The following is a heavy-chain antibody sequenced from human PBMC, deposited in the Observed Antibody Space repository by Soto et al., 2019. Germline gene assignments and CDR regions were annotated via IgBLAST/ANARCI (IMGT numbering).Heavy chain of an antibody. D-gene: IGHD3-3*01. CDR2: IYHSGST. V-gene: IGHV4-30-2*01. CDR1: GGSISSSGYS. Sequence: QLQLQESGSGLVKPSQTLSLTCAVSGGSISSSGYSWSWIRQPPGKGLEWIGYIYHSGSTYYNPSLKSRVTISVDRSKNQFSLKLSSVTAADKAVYYSGSERDYDFRTGQTLYYCGMDVWGQGTKVTVSS. CDR3: GSERDYDFRTGQTLYYCGMDV. J-gene: IGHJ6*02.